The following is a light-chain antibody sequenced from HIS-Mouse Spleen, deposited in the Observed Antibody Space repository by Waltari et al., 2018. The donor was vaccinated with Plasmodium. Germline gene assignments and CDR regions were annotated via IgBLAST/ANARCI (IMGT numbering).Light chain of an antibody. CDR2: AAS. J-gene: IGKJ2*01. Sequence: GDRVTITCRASQSISSYLNWYQQKPGKAPKLLIYAASSLQSGVPSRFSGSGSGTDFTLSISSLQPEDFATYYCQQYNSYSGTFGQGTKLEIK. V-gene: IGKV1-39*01. CDR3: QQYNSYSGT. CDR1: QSISSY.